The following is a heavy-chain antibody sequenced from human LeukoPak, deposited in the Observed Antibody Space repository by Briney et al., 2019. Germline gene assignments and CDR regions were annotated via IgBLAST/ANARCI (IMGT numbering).Heavy chain of an antibody. J-gene: IGHJ3*02. V-gene: IGHV4-59*08. D-gene: IGHD3-22*01. Sequence: SETLSLTCTVSGGSISSYYWSWIRQPPGKGLEWIGYIYYSGSTNYNPSLKSRVTISVDTSKNQFSLKLSSVTAADTAVYYCASIYYYDSSGYLSDAFDIWGQGTMVTVSS. CDR2: IYYSGST. CDR1: GGSISSYY. CDR3: ASIYYYDSSGYLSDAFDI.